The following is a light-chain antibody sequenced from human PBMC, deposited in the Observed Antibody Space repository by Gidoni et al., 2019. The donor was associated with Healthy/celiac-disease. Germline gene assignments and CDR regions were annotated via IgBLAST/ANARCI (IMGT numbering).Light chain of an antibody. CDR3: QGWDSSSDHVV. V-gene: IGLV3-21*02. J-gene: IGLJ2*01. CDR2: DDS. CDR1: HIGSKS. Sequence: SSVLTQPPSVSVAPGQTASITRGGNHIGSKSVHWYHQEHCQATVLVVYDDSYRPSGFPERFSGSNSGNTATLTISRVEAGDEADYYCQGWDSSSDHVVFGGGTKLTVL.